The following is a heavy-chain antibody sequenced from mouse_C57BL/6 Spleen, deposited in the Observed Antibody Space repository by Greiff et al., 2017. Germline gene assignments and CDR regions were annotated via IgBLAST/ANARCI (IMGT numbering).Heavy chain of an antibody. Sequence: QVQLQQSGAELVRPGTSVKVSCKASGYAFTNYLIEWVKQRPGQGLEWIGVINPGSGGTNYNEKFKGKATLTADKSSSTAYMQLSSLTSEDSAVYFCARDWEGLAYWGQGTLVTVSA. V-gene: IGHV1-54*01. CDR1: GYAFTNYL. J-gene: IGHJ3*01. CDR2: INPGSGGT. D-gene: IGHD4-1*01. CDR3: ARDWEGLAY.